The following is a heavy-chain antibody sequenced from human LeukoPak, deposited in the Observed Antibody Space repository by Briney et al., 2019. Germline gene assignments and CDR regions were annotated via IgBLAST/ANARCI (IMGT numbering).Heavy chain of an antibody. CDR3: ARESRPQGVAARPVDY. CDR1: GFTFSSYS. J-gene: IGHJ4*02. D-gene: IGHD6-6*01. V-gene: IGHV3-48*04. CDR2: ISSSSSTI. Sequence: LPGGSLRLSCAASGFTFSSYSMNWVRQAPGKGLEWVSYISSSSSTIYYADSVKGRFTISRDNAKNSLYLQMNSLRAEDTAVYYCARESRPQGVAARPVDYWGQGTLVTVSS.